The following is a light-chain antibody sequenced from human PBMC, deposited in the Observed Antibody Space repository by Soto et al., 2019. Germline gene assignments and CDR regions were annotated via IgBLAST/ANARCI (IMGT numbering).Light chain of an antibody. CDR1: QSVSSN. Sequence: EIVMTQSPATLSVSPEERATLSCRASQSVSSNLAWYQQKPGQAPRLLIYGASTRATGIPARFSGSGSGTEFTLTISSPQSEDFAVYYCQQYHNWPPLTFGGGTKVEIK. CDR2: GAS. CDR3: QQYHNWPPLT. J-gene: IGKJ4*01. V-gene: IGKV3-15*01.